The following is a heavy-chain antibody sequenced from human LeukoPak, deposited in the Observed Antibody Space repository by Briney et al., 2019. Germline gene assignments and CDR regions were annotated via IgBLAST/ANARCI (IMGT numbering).Heavy chain of an antibody. D-gene: IGHD4-17*01. V-gene: IGHV4-39*01. CDR1: GGSISSSSYY. CDR3: AIYDYGDYGLYDY. J-gene: IGHJ4*02. CDR2: IYYSGST. Sequence: SETLSLTCTVSGGSISSSSYYWGWIRQPPGKGLEWIGSIYYSGSTYYNPSLKSRVTISVDTSKNQFSLKLSSVTAADMAVYYCAIYDYGDYGLYDYWGQGTLVTVSS.